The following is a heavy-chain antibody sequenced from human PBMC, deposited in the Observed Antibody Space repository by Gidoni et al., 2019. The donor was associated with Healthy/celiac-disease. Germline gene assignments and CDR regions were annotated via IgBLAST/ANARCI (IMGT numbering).Heavy chain of an antibody. CDR3: AKDPLVAARPGGNWFDP. J-gene: IGHJ5*02. V-gene: IGHV3-23*01. CDR2: ISGSGGST. D-gene: IGHD6-6*01. CDR1: GFTFSSYA. Sequence: EVQLLESGGGLVQPGGSLRLSCAASGFTFSSYAMSWVRQAPGKGLEWVSSISGSGGSTYYADSVKGRFTISRDNSKNTLYLQMNSLRAEDTAVYYCAKDPLVAARPGGNWFDPWGQGTLVTVSS.